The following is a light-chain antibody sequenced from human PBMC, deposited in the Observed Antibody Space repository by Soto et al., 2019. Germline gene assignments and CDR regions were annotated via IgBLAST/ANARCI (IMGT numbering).Light chain of an antibody. J-gene: IGLJ2*01. V-gene: IGLV2-11*01. Sequence: QSVLTQPRSVSGSPGQSVTISCTGTSSDVGGYNYVSWYQQHPGKAPKHMIYDVSKRPSGVPDRFSCSKSGNTASLTISGVQAEDEADYYCCSYAGRDIVVFGGGTKLTVL. CDR1: SSDVGGYNY. CDR2: DVS. CDR3: CSYAGRDIVV.